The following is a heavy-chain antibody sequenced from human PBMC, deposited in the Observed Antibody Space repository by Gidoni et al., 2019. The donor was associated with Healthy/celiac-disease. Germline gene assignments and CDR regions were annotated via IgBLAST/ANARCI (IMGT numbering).Heavy chain of an antibody. J-gene: IGHJ4*02. CDR1: GFSLSPSGMC. CDR3: ARIQIDSSGYLYFDY. Sequence: QVTFRESGPALVKPTQPLPLTCTFSGFSLSPSGMCVSWIRQPPGKALEWLALIDWDDDKYYSTSLKTRLTISKDTSKNQVVLTMTNMDPVDTATYYCARIQIDSSGYLYFDYWGQGTLVTVSS. D-gene: IGHD3-22*01. V-gene: IGHV2-70*01. CDR2: IDWDDDK.